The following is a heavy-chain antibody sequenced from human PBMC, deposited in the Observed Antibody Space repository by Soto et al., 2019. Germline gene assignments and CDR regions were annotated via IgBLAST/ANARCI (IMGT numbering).Heavy chain of an antibody. V-gene: IGHV1-69*13. CDR1: GGTFASYA. Sequence: SVKVSCKSSGGTFASYAVSWVRQAPGQGLEWLGGIIPLFGTANYAQHFQGRVTITADESTRTHYMELSSLRAEDTAVYYCARSSSKRLDVWGQGTTVTVSS. J-gene: IGHJ6*02. D-gene: IGHD1-1*01. CDR3: ARSSSKRLDV. CDR2: IIPLFGTA.